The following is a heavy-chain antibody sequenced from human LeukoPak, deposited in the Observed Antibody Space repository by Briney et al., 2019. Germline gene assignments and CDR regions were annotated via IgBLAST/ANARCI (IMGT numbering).Heavy chain of an antibody. CDR3: ARGYRNYYGSGSYQNNWFDP. J-gene: IGHJ5*02. CDR1: GGSFSGYY. Sequence: SETLSLTCAVYGGSFSGYYWSWIRQPPGKGLEWIGEINHSGSTNYNPSFKSRVTISVDTSKNQFSLKLSSVTAADTAVYYCARGYRNYYGSGSYQNNWFDPWGQGTLVTVSS. V-gene: IGHV4-34*01. CDR2: INHSGST. D-gene: IGHD3-10*01.